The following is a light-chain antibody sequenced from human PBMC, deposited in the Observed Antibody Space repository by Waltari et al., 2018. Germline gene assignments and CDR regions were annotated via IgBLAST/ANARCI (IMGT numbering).Light chain of an antibody. CDR1: TGDAWTYNL. CDR3: CSYVSNTYV. CDR2: EGT. V-gene: IGLV2-23*01. Sequence: QSALTQPASVSGSPGQSITISCTGTTGDAWTYNLVSWYQQHPGKAPKLIIFEGTKRPSGGSNRFFASKSGNTASLTISGLQADDEADYHCCSYVSNTYVFGTGTKVTVL. J-gene: IGLJ1*01.